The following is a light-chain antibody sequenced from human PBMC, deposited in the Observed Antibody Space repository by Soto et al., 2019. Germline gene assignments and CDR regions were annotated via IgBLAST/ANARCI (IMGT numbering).Light chain of an antibody. J-gene: IGKJ1*01. V-gene: IGKV3-15*01. CDR2: GAS. CDR3: QLYDDWPE. Sequence: ERVMTQSPATLSVSPGERATLSCRASQSLGSYLAWYQQKPGQAPRLLIYGASTRATGVPARFSGSGSGTEFPLTISSLQSEDFAVYYCQLYDDWPEFGQGTKVEIK. CDR1: QSLGSY.